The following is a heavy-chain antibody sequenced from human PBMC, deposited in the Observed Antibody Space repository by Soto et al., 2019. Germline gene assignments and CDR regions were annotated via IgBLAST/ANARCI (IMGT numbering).Heavy chain of an antibody. Sequence: EVQLVESGGGLVQPGGSLRLSCAASGFTVSSNYMSWVRQARGKGLEGVSVIYSGGSTYYADSVKGRFTISRDNSKTTLYLHMNSLRAEDTAVYYCAVEMATTLGYYYYYCGMDVWGQGTTVTVSS. CDR3: AVEMATTLGYYYYYCGMDV. J-gene: IGHJ6*02. CDR2: IYSGGST. CDR1: GFTVSSNY. V-gene: IGHV3-66*01. D-gene: IGHD5-12*01.